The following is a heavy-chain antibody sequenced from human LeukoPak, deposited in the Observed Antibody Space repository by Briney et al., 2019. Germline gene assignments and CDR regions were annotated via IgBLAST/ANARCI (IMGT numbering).Heavy chain of an antibody. CDR1: GFTVSSNY. CDR3: AREKYPWYFDY. Sequence: GGSLRLSCAASGFTVSSNYMSWVRQAPGKGLEWVSVIYSGGSTYYADSVKGRFTISRDNSKNTLYLQMNSLRAEDTAVYYCAREKYPWYFDYWGQGTLVTVSS. V-gene: IGHV3-53*01. J-gene: IGHJ4*02. CDR2: IYSGGST. D-gene: IGHD2-2*02.